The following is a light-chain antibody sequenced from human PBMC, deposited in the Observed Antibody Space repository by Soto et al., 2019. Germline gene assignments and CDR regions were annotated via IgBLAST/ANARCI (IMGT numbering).Light chain of an antibody. CDR3: QQYNSYPYT. Sequence: DIQMTQSPSTLSASVGDRVTITCRASQSISSWLAWYQQKPGKAPNLLIYMASTLQSGVSSRFSGSGSGTEFTLTITSLQPDDFATYYCQQYNSYPYTFAQGTKLEIK. CDR1: QSISSW. CDR2: MAS. V-gene: IGKV1-5*03. J-gene: IGKJ2*01.